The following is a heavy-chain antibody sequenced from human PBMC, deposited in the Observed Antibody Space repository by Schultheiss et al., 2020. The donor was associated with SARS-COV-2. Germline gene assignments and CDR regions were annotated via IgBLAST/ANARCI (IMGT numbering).Heavy chain of an antibody. Sequence: SGPTLVKPTQTLTLTCTVSGFSLTTSGMRMSWIRQPPGKALEWLARIDWDDEKFYSTSLKSRLSISKDTPKNQVVLTMTNMDPVDTATYYCARSRGGLAYCGGDCYLPGDYWGQGTLVTVSS. CDR1: GFSLTTSGMR. J-gene: IGHJ4*02. CDR2: IDWDDEK. V-gene: IGHV2-70*04. D-gene: IGHD2-21*02. CDR3: ARSRGGLAYCGGDCYLPGDY.